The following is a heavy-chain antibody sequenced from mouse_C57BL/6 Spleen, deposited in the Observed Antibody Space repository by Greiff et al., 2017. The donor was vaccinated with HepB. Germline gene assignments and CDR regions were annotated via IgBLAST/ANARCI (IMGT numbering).Heavy chain of an antibody. J-gene: IGHJ1*03. CDR3: TGGGYWYFDV. Sequence: EVQVVESGGGLVQPGGSMKLSCVASGFTFSNYWMNWVRQSPEKGLEWVAQIRLKSDNYATHYAESVKGRFTISRDDSKSSVYLQMNNLRAEDTGIYYCTGGGYWYFDVWGTGTTVTVSS. V-gene: IGHV6-3*01. CDR2: IRLKSDNYAT. CDR1: GFTFSNYW. D-gene: IGHD1-1*02.